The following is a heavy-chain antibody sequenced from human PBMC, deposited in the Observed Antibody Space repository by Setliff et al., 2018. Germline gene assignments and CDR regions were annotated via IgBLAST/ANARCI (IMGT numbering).Heavy chain of an antibody. CDR1: GASTTTYY. D-gene: IGHD1-26*01. Sequence: SETRSLTCAVSGASTTTYYWSWIRQPPGKGLEWIGYVFYGGSTKFNPPLKSRASISVDTTKNQFSLRLISVTAADTAIYYCARHLGPWDPVDYWGPGTLVTV. J-gene: IGHJ4*02. CDR2: VFYGGST. V-gene: IGHV4-59*08. CDR3: ARHLGPWDPVDY.